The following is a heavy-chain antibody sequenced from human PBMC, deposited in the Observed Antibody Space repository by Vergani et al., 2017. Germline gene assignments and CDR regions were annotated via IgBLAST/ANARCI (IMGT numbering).Heavy chain of an antibody. D-gene: IGHD6-6*01. CDR2: IYYSGST. Sequence: QVQLQQWGAGLLKPSETLSLTCAVYGGSFSGYYWSWIRQPPGKGLEWIGYIYYSGSTYYNPSLKSRVTISVDTSKNQFSLKLSSVTAADTAVYYCAKSSSRFDPWGQGTLVTVSS. J-gene: IGHJ5*02. CDR3: AKSSSRFDP. V-gene: IGHV4-34*01. CDR1: GGSFSGYY.